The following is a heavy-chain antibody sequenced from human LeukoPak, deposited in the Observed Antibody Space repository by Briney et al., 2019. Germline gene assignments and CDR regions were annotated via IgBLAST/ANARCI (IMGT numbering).Heavy chain of an antibody. CDR1: GVSFSGYY. CDR2: INHSGST. Sequence: KTSETLSLTCAVYGVSFSGYYWSWIRQPPGKGLEWIGEINHSGSTNYNPSLKSRVTISIDTSKNQFSLKLSSVTAADTAVYYCAGENYDILTGSSHWGQGTLVTVSS. J-gene: IGHJ4*02. D-gene: IGHD3-9*01. V-gene: IGHV4-34*01. CDR3: AGENYDILTGSSH.